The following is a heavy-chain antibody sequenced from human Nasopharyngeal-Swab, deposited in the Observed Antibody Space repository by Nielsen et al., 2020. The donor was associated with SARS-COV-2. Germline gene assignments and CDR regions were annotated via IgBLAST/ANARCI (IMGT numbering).Heavy chain of an antibody. Sequence: SETLSLTCTVSGGSISSSSYYWVWIRQPPGKGLEWIGSIYYSGSTYYNPSLKSRVTISVDTSKNQFSLKLSSVTAADMAVYYCARISPRKDSSLDYWGQGTLVTVSS. CDR2: IYYSGST. CDR3: ARISPRKDSSLDY. CDR1: GGSISSSSYY. J-gene: IGHJ4*02. D-gene: IGHD6-6*01. V-gene: IGHV4-39*01.